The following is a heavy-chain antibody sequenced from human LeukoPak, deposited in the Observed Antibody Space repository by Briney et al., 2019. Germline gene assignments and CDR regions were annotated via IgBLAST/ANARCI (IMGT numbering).Heavy chain of an antibody. CDR2: INQDGSEK. Sequence: GGSLRLSCAASGFTFSSYWLSWVRQAPGKGLEWVANINQDGSEKYYVDSLKGGFTISRDNARNSLYLRMNSLTAEHTAVYYCARERGRYYFDYWGQGTLVTVSS. D-gene: IGHD1-26*01. J-gene: IGHJ4*02. CDR3: ARERGRYYFDY. CDR1: GFTFSSYW. V-gene: IGHV3-7*01.